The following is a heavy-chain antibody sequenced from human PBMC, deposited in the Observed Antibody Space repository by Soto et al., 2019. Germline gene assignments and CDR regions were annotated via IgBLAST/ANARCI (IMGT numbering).Heavy chain of an antibody. CDR1: GFTFSSYG. V-gene: IGHV3-33*01. Sequence: GGSLRLSCAASGFTFSSYGMHWVRQAPGKGLEWVAVIWYDGSNKYYADSVKGRFTISRDNSKNTLYLQMNSLRAEDTAVYYCARDQGGDFWSLDPSHYGMDVWGQGTTVTVSS. CDR2: IWYDGSNK. J-gene: IGHJ6*02. CDR3: ARDQGGDFWSLDPSHYGMDV. D-gene: IGHD3-3*01.